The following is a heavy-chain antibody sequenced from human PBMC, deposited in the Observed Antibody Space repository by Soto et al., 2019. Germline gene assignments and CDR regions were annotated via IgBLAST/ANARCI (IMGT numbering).Heavy chain of an antibody. V-gene: IGHV3-30*04. CDR3: AKDLGSGKPYYYYAMDV. J-gene: IGHJ6*02. D-gene: IGHD3-10*01. Sequence: QVQLVESGGGMVQPGRSLRLSCAASGFIFSNYAMHWVRQAPGKGLEWVAVISFDGSNKYYAESVKGRFIISRDKSENTLYLQMNSLRAEDTAVYYCAKDLGSGKPYYYYAMDVWGQGTTVTVSS. CDR2: ISFDGSNK. CDR1: GFIFSNYA.